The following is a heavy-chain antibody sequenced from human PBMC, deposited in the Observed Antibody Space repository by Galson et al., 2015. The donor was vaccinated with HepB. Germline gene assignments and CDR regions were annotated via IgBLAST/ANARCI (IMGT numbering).Heavy chain of an antibody. Sequence: SETLSLTCTVSGGSISSYYWSWIRQPPGKGLEWIGYIYYSGSTNYNPSLKSRVTISVDTSKNQFSLKLSSVTAADTAVYYCARPTRVYSGSYFGYWGQGTLVTVSS. CDR2: IYYSGST. D-gene: IGHD1-26*01. J-gene: IGHJ4*02. CDR1: GGSISSYY. V-gene: IGHV4-59*12. CDR3: ARPTRVYSGSYFGY.